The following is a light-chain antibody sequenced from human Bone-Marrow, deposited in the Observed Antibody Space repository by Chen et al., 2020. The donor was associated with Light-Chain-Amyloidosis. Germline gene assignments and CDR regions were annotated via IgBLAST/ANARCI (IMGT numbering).Light chain of an antibody. CDR2: DDS. Sequence: SYVLTQPSSVSVAPGPTATLACGGNNIGATSEHGSQQTPGQAPLLVVYDDSVRPSGFPERLSGSNSGNTATLTISRVEAGDEADYYCQVWDRSSDRPVFGGGTKLTVL. CDR1: NIGATS. CDR3: QVWDRSSDRPV. J-gene: IGLJ3*02. V-gene: IGLV3-21*02.